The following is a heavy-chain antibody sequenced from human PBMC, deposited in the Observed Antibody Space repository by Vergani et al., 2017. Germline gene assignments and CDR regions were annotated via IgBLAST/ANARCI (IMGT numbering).Heavy chain of an antibody. CDR3: ARGRKLLRYGMDV. CDR2: IYYSGST. CDR1: GGSISSYY. J-gene: IGHJ6*02. V-gene: IGHV4-59*01. Sequence: QVQLQESGPGLVKPSETLSLTCTVSGGSISSYYWSWIRQPPGKGLEWIGYIYYSGSTNYNPSLKSRVTISVDTSKNQFSLKLSSVTAADTAVYYCARGRKLLRYGMDVWGQGTTGSGSS. D-gene: IGHD2-15*01.